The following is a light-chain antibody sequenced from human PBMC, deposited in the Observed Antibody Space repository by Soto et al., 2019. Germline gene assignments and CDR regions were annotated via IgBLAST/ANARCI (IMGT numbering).Light chain of an antibody. J-gene: IGLJ1*01. Sequence: QSVLTQPPSVSAAPGQKVTISCSGSSSNIGNNYVSWYQQLPGTAPKLLIYDNNKRPSGIPDRFSGSKSGTSATLGITGLPAGDEAHYYPRTWDNSLSGTYVFGPGTKVTVL. CDR1: SSNIGNNY. CDR2: DNN. V-gene: IGLV1-51*01. CDR3: RTWDNSLSGTYV.